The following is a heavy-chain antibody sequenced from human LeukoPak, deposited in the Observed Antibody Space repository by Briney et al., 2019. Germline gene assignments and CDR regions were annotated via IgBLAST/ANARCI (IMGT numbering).Heavy chain of an antibody. CDR1: GFTFSPYS. Sequence: GGSPRLSCAASGFTFSPYSMNWVRQAPGKGLDWVSYISSSGTFIYYADSVKGRFTVSRDNAKNLLFLQMDSLRVEDTAVYYCARDPGVPAAPLDYWGLGTLVTVSS. CDR2: ISSSGTFI. J-gene: IGHJ4*02. V-gene: IGHV3-21*01. CDR3: ARDPGVPAAPLDY. D-gene: IGHD2-2*01.